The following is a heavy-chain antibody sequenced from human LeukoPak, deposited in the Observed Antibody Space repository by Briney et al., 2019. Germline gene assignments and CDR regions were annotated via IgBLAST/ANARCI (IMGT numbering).Heavy chain of an antibody. Sequence: GESLRLSCAASRFTFFAVDWVRQAPGMGLEWVSTINSVDDTYYSEYMRGRCTVSRDKSKNTVYLNMNTLNAEDTAVYHCAKWFCGSGSDRFYDIWGQGTMVTVSS. D-gene: IGHD3-10*01. V-gene: IGHV3-23*01. CDR1: RFTFFA. J-gene: IGHJ1*01. CDR3: AKWFCGSGSDRFYDI. CDR2: INSVDDT.